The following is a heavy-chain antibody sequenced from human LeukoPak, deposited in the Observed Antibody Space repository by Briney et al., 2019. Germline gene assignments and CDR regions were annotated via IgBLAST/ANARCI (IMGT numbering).Heavy chain of an antibody. CDR1: GGSISSSSYY. D-gene: IGHD3-22*01. J-gene: IGHJ4*02. Sequence: SETLSLTCTVSGGSISSSSYYWGWIRQPPGKGLEWIGSIYYSGSTYYNPSLKSRVTISVDTSKNQFSLKLSSVTAADTAVYYCARDPSMNYYDSSGYSDYWGQGTLVTVSS. CDR2: IYYSGST. V-gene: IGHV4-39*07. CDR3: ARDPSMNYYDSSGYSDY.